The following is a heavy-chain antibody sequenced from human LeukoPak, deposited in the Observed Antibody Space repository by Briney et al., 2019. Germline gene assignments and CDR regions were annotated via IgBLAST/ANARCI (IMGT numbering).Heavy chain of an antibody. Sequence: PSETLSLTCTVSGGSISSYYWSWIRQPPGKGLEWIGYIYYSGSTNYDPSLTSRVTMSVDTSKNQFSLKLSSVTAADTAVYYCARDGYGSGSPYAFDVWGQGTMVTVSS. D-gene: IGHD3-10*01. CDR3: ARDGYGSGSPYAFDV. J-gene: IGHJ3*01. CDR2: IYYSGST. CDR1: GGSISSYY. V-gene: IGHV4-59*12.